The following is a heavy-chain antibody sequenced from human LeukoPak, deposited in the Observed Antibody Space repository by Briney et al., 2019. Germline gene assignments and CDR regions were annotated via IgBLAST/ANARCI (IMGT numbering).Heavy chain of an antibody. D-gene: IGHD3-10*01. CDR2: IYYSGST. CDR1: GGSISSYY. V-gene: IGHV4-59*01. CDR3: ARVSTMVPRLVEPRGYFDY. J-gene: IGHJ4*02. Sequence: PSETLSLTCTVSGGSISSYYWSWIRQPPGKGLEWIGYIYYSGSTNYNPSLKSRVTISVDTSKNQFSLKLSSVTAADTAVYYCARVSTMVPRLVEPRGYFDYWGQGTLVTASS.